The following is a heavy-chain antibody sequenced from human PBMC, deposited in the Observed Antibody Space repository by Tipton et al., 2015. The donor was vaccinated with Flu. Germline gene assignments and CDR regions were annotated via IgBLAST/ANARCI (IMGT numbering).Heavy chain of an antibody. J-gene: IGHJ6*02. CDR3: ARDRPNYYYYGMDV. Sequence: LRLSCTVSGGSISRYYWSWIRQPPGKGLEWIGNIYYSGSTNYNPSLKSRVTISVDTSKHQFSLKLSSVTAADTAVYYCARDRPNYYYYGMDVWGQGTTVTVSS. V-gene: IGHV4-59*01. CDR1: GGSISRYY. CDR2: IYYSGST.